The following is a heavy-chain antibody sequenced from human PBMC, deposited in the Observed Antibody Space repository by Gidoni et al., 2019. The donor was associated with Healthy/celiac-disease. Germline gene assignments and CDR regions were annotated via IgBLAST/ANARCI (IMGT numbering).Heavy chain of an antibody. V-gene: IGHV3-21*01. Sequence: EVQLVESGGGLVKPGGSLRLSCAASGFTFSSYSMNWVRQAPGKGLEWVASISSSSSYIYYADSVKGRFTISRDNAKNSLYLQMNSLRAEDTAVYYCARDLAVVAATEKDYYYYGMDVWGQGTTVTVSS. CDR2: ISSSSSYI. D-gene: IGHD2-15*01. CDR1: GFTFSSYS. J-gene: IGHJ6*02. CDR3: ARDLAVVAATEKDYYYYGMDV.